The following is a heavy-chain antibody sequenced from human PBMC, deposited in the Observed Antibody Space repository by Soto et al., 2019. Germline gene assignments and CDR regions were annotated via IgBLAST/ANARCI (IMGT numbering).Heavy chain of an antibody. CDR2: ISGSGSSI. J-gene: IGHJ5*02. V-gene: IGHV3-23*01. Sequence: EVQLLESGGGLVQPGGSLRLSCAASGFTFSNYAMTWVRQAPGKGLEWVSGISGSGSSIYYADSVKGRFTISRDNSKNTLYRQMNSPRAEDTAVYYCAKGGDSSSWKNWFDPWGQGTLVTVSS. CDR1: GFTFSNYA. D-gene: IGHD6-13*01. CDR3: AKGGDSSSWKNWFDP.